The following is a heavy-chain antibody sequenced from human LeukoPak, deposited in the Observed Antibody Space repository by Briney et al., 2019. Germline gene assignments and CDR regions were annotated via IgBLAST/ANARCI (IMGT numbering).Heavy chain of an antibody. CDR2: ISAYRGNA. CDR3: ARDRVRRYYYDSSGYLDYFDY. D-gene: IGHD3-22*01. Sequence: GASVKVSCKASGYTFTSYGISWVRQAPGQGLEWMGWISAYRGNANYAQKLQGRVTMTTDTSTSTAYMELRSLRSDDTAVYYCARDRVRRYYYDSSGYLDYFDYWGQGTLVTVSS. V-gene: IGHV1-18*01. J-gene: IGHJ4*02. CDR1: GYTFTSYG.